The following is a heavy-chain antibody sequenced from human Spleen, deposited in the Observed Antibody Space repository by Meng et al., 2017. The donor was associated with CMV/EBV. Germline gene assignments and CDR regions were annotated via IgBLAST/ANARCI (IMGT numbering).Heavy chain of an antibody. CDR2: IIPILGIA. CDR1: GGTFSSYT. Sequence: GGTFSSYTISWVRQAPGQGLEWMGRIIPILGIANYAQKFQGRVTITADKSTSTAYMELSSLRSEDTAVYYCARVEGSVGAYYDAFDIWGQGTMVTVSS. V-gene: IGHV1-69*02. CDR3: ARVEGSVGAYYDAFDI. J-gene: IGHJ3*02. D-gene: IGHD1-26*01.